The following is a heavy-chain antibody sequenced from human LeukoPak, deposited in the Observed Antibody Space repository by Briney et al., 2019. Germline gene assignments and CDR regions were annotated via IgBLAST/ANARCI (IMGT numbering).Heavy chain of an antibody. CDR1: GFTFSRNW. V-gene: IGHV3-7*03. CDR3: ASSYYYGSGSYYNRNYYYGMDV. D-gene: IGHD3-10*01. J-gene: IGHJ6*04. Sequence: GGSLRLSCAASGFTFSRNWMTWVREAPGKGREWVANIKQDGSEKYYVDSVKGRFTISRDNAKNSLYLQMNSLRAEDTAVYYCASSYYYGSGSYYNRNYYYGMDVWGKGTTVTVSS. CDR2: IKQDGSEK.